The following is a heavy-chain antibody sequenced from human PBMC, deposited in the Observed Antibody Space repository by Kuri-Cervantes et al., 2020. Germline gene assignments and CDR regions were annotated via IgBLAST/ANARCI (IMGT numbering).Heavy chain of an antibody. V-gene: IGHV1-18*01. D-gene: IGHD3-22*01. CDR3: ARDWDSSGYQPNWYFDL. J-gene: IGHJ2*01. CDR1: GYTFTSYG. Sequence: ASVKVSCKASGYTFTSYGISWVRQAPGQGLEWMGWISAYNGNTNYAQKFQGRVTMTRDTSTSTVYMELSSLRSEDTAVYYCARDWDSSGYQPNWYFDLWGRGTLVTVSS. CDR2: ISAYNGNT.